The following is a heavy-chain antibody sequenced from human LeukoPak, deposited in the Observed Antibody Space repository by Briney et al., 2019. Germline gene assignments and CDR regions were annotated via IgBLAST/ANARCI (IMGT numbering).Heavy chain of an antibody. V-gene: IGHV3-23*01. Sequence: GGSLRLSCEASGFTFASYAMTWVRQAPGKGLEGVSSISATDGSTYYAYSVRGRFTISRDNTKNTPFLQMSSLRAEDTALYYCVACSSASCYGDRFDPWGQGTLVTVSS. D-gene: IGHD2-2*01. CDR2: ISATDGST. CDR3: VACSSASCYGDRFDP. J-gene: IGHJ5*02. CDR1: GFTFASYA.